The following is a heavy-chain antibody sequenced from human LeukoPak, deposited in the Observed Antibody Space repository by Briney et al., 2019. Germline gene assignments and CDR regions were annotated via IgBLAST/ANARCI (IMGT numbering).Heavy chain of an antibody. Sequence: HAGGSLRLSCAASGFSFSTYSFSWVRQAPGKGLEWVSGISASGGSTYYADSVKGRFTISRDNSKSTLYLQMNSLRAEDTAVYYCAKAWAFYDYVWGRLYVDDYWGQGTLVTVSS. V-gene: IGHV3-23*01. CDR2: ISASGGST. CDR3: AKAWAFYDYVWGRLYVDDY. J-gene: IGHJ4*02. CDR1: GFSFSTYS. D-gene: IGHD3-16*01.